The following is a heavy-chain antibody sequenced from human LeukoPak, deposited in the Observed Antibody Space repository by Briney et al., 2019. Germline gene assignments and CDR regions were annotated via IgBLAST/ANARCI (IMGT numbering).Heavy chain of an antibody. CDR1: GFTFSSYA. CDR3: AKDTLEGDYYGSGSYYYDY. CDR2: ISGSGGST. V-gene: IGHV3-23*01. D-gene: IGHD3-10*01. Sequence: GGSLRLSCAASGFTFSSYAMSWVRQAPGKGLEWVSAISGSGGSTYYADSVKGRFTISRDNSKNTLYLQMNSLRAEDTAVYYCAKDTLEGDYYGSGSYYYDYWGQGTLVTVCS. J-gene: IGHJ4*02.